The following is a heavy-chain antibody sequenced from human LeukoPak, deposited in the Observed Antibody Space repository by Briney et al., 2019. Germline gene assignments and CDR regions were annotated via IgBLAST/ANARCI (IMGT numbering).Heavy chain of an antibody. CDR2: ISAYNGNT. CDR3: ARGPYCSSTTCNRGTFDI. CDR1: GYTFTNYA. J-gene: IGHJ3*02. V-gene: IGHV1-18*01. Sequence: ASVKVSCKASGYTFTNYAISWVRQATGQGLEWMGWISAYNGNTNYAQNFQGRVTMTTDTSTSTAYMELRSLRSDDTAVYYCARGPYCSSTTCNRGTFDIWGQGTLVTVSS. D-gene: IGHD2-2*02.